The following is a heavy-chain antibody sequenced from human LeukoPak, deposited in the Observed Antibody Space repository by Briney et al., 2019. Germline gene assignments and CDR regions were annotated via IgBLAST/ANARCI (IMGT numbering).Heavy chain of an antibody. CDR2: IYYSGST. Sequence: PSETLSLTCTVSGGSISSSGYYWGWIRQPPGKGLEWIGNIYYSGSTYYNSSLKSRITISVDTSKNQFSLKLNSVTAADTAVYYCARHGGNFYDFDYWGQGTLVAVSS. J-gene: IGHJ4*02. CDR3: ARHGGNFYDFDY. D-gene: IGHD1-26*01. V-gene: IGHV4-39*01. CDR1: GGSISSSGYY.